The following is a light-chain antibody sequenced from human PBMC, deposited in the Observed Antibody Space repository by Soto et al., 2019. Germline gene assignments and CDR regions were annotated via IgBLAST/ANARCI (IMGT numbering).Light chain of an antibody. CDR2: KND. CDR1: SSNIGSNF. J-gene: IGLJ3*02. V-gene: IGLV1-47*01. CDR3: AAWDDSLRGVM. Sequence: QLVLTQPPSASGTPGQRVTISCSGSSSNIGSNFVAWYQQLPGTAPKLLIYKNDQRPSGVPDRFSGSKSGTSASLAISGLRSEDEADYYCAAWDDSLRGVMFGGGTKLTVL.